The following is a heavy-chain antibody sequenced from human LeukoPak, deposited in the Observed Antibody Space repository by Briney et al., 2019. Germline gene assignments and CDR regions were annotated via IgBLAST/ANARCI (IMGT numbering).Heavy chain of an antibody. CDR2: INPSGGST. CDR3: ARDWATVTIGNAFDI. Sequence: ASVKVSCKASGYTFTSYYMHWVRQAPGRGLEWMGIINPSGGSTSYAQKFQGRVTMTRDTSTSTVYMELSSLRSEDTAVYYCARDWATVTIGNAFDIWGQGTMVTVSS. V-gene: IGHV1-46*01. CDR1: GYTFTSYY. J-gene: IGHJ3*02. D-gene: IGHD4-17*01.